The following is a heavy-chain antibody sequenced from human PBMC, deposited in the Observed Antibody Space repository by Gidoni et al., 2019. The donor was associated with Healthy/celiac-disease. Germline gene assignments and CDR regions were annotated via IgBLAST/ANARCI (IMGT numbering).Heavy chain of an antibody. J-gene: IGHJ4*02. Sequence: QVQLVQSGSEVKKPGASVKVSCQASGYHFTSYGISWVRQAPGQGLEWMRWISAYNVNTNYAQKLQGRVIMTTDTSTSTAYMELRSLRSDDTAVYYCARGDDYGDLYYFDYWGQGTLVTVSS. D-gene: IGHD4-17*01. CDR1: GYHFTSYG. CDR2: ISAYNVNT. CDR3: ARGDDYGDLYYFDY. V-gene: IGHV1-18*01.